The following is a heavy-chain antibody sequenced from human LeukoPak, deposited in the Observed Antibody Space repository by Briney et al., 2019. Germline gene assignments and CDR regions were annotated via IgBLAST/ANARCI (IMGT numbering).Heavy chain of an antibody. Sequence: GGSLRLSCAASGFTFSDYYMSWIRQAPGKGLEWVSYISSSGSTIYYADSVKGRFTISRDNAKNSLYLQMNSLRAEDTAVYYCARGTYYYGSGSYYSTPDYWGQGTLVTVSS. CDR1: GFTFSDYY. V-gene: IGHV3-11*04. J-gene: IGHJ4*02. CDR2: ISSSGSTI. CDR3: ARGTYYYGSGSYYSTPDY. D-gene: IGHD3-10*01.